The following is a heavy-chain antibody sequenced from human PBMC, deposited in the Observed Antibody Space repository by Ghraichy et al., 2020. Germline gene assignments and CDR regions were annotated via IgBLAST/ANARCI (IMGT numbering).Heavy chain of an antibody. CDR1: GDSVSSNSAA. V-gene: IGHV6-1*01. Sequence: QTLSLPCAISGDSVSSNSAAWNWIRQSPSRGLEWLGRTYYRSKWYNDYAVSVKSRMNINPDTSKNQFSLQLKFVSPEDTAVYYCARQANGAWYVDYWGQGTLVTVSS. CDR2: TYYRSKWYN. J-gene: IGHJ4*02. D-gene: IGHD1-1*01. CDR3: ARQANGAWYVDY.